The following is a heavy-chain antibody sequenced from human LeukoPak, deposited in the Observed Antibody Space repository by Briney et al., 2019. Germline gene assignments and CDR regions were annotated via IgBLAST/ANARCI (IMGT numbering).Heavy chain of an antibody. D-gene: IGHD1-26*01. CDR3: ARGDEWELLSDY. J-gene: IGHJ4*02. Sequence: PGGSLRLSCAASGFTFSSYSMNWVRQAPGKGLEWVSSISSSSSYIYYADSVKGRFTISRDNAKNSLYLQMNSLRAEDTAVYYCARGDEWELLSDYWGQGTLVIVSS. CDR2: ISSSSSYI. V-gene: IGHV3-21*01. CDR1: GFTFSSYS.